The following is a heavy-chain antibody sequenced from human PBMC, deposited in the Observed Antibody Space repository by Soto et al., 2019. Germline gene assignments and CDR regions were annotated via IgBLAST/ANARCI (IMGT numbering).Heavy chain of an antibody. CDR2: INRDGGST. V-gene: IGHV3-20*04. J-gene: IGHJ4*02. CDR3: ARAPGYYGDFFDY. Sequence: LILSCAASGFPFDDYGMSWVRQAPGKGLEWVSGINRDGGSTGYSDSVKGRFATSRDNAKTSLYLQMNSLRAEDTAFYYCARAPGYYGDFFDYWGQGTLVTVSS. D-gene: IGHD4-17*01. CDR1: GFPFDDYG.